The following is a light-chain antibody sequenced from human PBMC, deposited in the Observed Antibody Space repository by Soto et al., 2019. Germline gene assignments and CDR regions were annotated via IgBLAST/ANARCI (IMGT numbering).Light chain of an antibody. V-gene: IGKV1-5*01. Sequence: DIQMTQSPSTLSASVGDRVTITCRASQSISSWLAWYQQKPGKAPKLLIYDASSLESGVPSRFSGSGSGTEFTLTISSLQPDDLATYYCQQYNSYPRTFGHGTKVEIK. CDR2: DAS. CDR1: QSISSW. J-gene: IGKJ1*01. CDR3: QQYNSYPRT.